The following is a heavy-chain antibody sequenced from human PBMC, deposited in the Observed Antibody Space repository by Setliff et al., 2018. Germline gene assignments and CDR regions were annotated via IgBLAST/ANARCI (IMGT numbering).Heavy chain of an antibody. D-gene: IGHD3-22*01. J-gene: IGHJ4*02. Sequence: SETLSLTCTVSGGSISSGDYYWSWIRQPAGKGLEWIGHIYIGGSANYNPSLKSRVTMSIDTSKNQFSLKLNSVTAADMAVYYCARHTYYYDSSGYYYIGYFDYWGQGTLVTVSS. CDR1: GGSISSGDYY. CDR2: IYIGGSA. CDR3: ARHTYYYDSSGYYYIGYFDY. V-gene: IGHV4-61*09.